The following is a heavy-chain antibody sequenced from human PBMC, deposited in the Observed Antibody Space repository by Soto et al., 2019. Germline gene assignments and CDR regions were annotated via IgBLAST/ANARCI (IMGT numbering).Heavy chain of an antibody. CDR2: IYYSGST. J-gene: IGHJ6*02. Sequence: SETLSLTCTVSGGSISSGGYYWSWIRQHPGKGMEWIGYIYYSGSTYYNPSLKSRVSISVATCKNQFSLKLSSVTAADTAVYYCARGGTPSGTTIGHYYYYYGMDVWGQGTTVTVSS. D-gene: IGHD1-7*01. CDR1: GGSISSGGYY. V-gene: IGHV4-31*03. CDR3: ARGGTPSGTTIGHYYYYYGMDV.